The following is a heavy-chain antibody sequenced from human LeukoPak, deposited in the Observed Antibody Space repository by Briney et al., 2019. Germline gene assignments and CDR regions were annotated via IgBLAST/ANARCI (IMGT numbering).Heavy chain of an antibody. J-gene: IGHJ4*02. V-gene: IGHV4-38-2*02. CDR3: ARVVASTSIDS. CDR1: GYSINSGYF. CDR2: IFHTGDV. Sequence: PSETLSLTCTVSGYSINSGYFWGWVRQPPGNGPEWIGSIFHTGDVYYDPSLRSRVTVSVDTSRNQVSLKVTSVTAADTALYYCARVVASTSIDSWGQGILVTVSS. D-gene: IGHD2-15*01.